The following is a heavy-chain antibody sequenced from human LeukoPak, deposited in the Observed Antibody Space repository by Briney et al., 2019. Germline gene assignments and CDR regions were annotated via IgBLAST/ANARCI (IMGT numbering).Heavy chain of an antibody. CDR1: GFTFSGSA. Sequence: GGSLRLSCAAAGFTFSGSALHWVRQASGKGLEWVGRIRSTANGYATAYTASVKGRFTISRDDSKNTAYLQMDSLKTEDTAVYYCTGNYYGSGSYADFDYWGQGTLVTVSS. V-gene: IGHV3-73*01. CDR3: TGNYYGSGSYADFDY. D-gene: IGHD3-10*01. J-gene: IGHJ4*02. CDR2: IRSTANGYAT.